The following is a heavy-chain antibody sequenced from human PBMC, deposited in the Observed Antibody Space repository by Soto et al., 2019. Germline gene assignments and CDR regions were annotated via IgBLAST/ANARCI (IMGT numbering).Heavy chain of an antibody. J-gene: IGHJ5*02. CDR3: ARPYCSGGSCYNWFDP. CDR2: IKQDGTQK. V-gene: IGHV3-7*03. D-gene: IGHD2-15*01. Sequence: GGSLRLSCAASGFTFSSYWMTWVRQAPGKGLEWVANIKQDGTQKYYVDSVKGRFTIYRDNAKNSLYLQMNSLRAEDTAIYYCARPYCSGGSCYNWFDPWGQGTLVTVSS. CDR1: GFTFSSYW.